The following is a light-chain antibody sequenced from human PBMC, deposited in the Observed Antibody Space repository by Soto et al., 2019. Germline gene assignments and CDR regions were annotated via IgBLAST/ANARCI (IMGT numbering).Light chain of an antibody. CDR1: QSISEW. CDR3: QQYSSVSPYT. V-gene: IGKV1-5*01. J-gene: IGKJ2*01. CDR2: DAS. Sequence: DIQMTQSPSTLSASVGDRVTITCRASQSISEWLAWYRQKPGKAPHLLIYDASTLESGVPSRFSGSGSGTEFTLTISSLQPDDSATYYCQQYSSVSPYTFGQGPKLEIK.